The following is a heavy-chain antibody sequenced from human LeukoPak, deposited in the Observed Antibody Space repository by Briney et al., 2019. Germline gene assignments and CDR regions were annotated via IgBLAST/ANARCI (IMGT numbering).Heavy chain of an antibody. Sequence: GWSLRLSCAASGFTFDDDAMDWVRQAPGKGREWASSISWNSGSLIYADSVKGQFTISRDNAKTSLYLQMNSLTTEDTALYYCAKSKVSAYDPSAYFFDYWGQGTLVTVSS. D-gene: IGHD5-12*01. CDR1: GFTFDDDA. J-gene: IGHJ4*02. V-gene: IGHV3-9*01. CDR3: AKSKVSAYDPSAYFFDY. CDR2: ISWNSGSL.